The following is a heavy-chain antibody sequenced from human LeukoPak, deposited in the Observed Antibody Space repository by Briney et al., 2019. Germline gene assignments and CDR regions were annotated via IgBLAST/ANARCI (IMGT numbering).Heavy chain of an antibody. Sequence: ASVKVSCKASGGTFSSYAISWVRQAPGQGLEWMGGIIPIFGTANYAQKFQGRVTITADESTSTAYMELSSLRSGDTAVYYCARDKSPYYYDSSGYYFDYWGQGTLVTVSS. D-gene: IGHD3-22*01. V-gene: IGHV1-69*13. CDR2: IIPIFGTA. J-gene: IGHJ4*02. CDR3: ARDKSPYYYDSSGYYFDY. CDR1: GGTFSSYA.